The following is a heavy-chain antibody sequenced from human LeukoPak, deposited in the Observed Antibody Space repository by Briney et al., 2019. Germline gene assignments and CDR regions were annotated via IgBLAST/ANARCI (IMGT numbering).Heavy chain of an antibody. CDR2: IYPGDSDT. CDR3: ARARDCSGGSCYIDY. D-gene: IGHD2-15*01. Sequence: LGESLKISFKGSGXSFTSYWIGWVRQMPGKGLEWMGIIYPGDSDTRYSPSFQGQVTISADKSISTAYLQWSSLKASDTAVYYCARARDCSGGSCYIDYWGQGTLVTVSS. J-gene: IGHJ4*02. CDR1: GXSFTSYW. V-gene: IGHV5-51*01.